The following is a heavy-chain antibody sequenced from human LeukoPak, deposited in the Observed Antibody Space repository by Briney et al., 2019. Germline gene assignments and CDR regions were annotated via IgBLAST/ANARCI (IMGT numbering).Heavy chain of an antibody. CDR1: GGTFSSYA. J-gene: IGHJ4*02. D-gene: IGHD3-10*01. Sequence: ASVKVSCKASGGTFSSYAISWVRRAPGQGLEWMGGIIPIFGTANYAQKFQGGVTITADKSTSTAYMELSSLRSEDTAVYYCARENYYYGSGSHYFDYWGQGTLVTVSS. CDR2: IIPIFGTA. V-gene: IGHV1-69*06. CDR3: ARENYYYGSGSHYFDY.